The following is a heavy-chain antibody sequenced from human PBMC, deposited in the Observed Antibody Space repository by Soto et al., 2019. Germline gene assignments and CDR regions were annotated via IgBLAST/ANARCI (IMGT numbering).Heavy chain of an antibody. Sequence: ASETLSLPCTVSGGSLSRSSYHLGRIRQPPGKGLEWIGSIYYSGSTYYNPSLKSRVTISVDTSKNQFSLKLSSVTAADTAVYYCASPKIAFYNWFDPWGQGTLVTVSS. D-gene: IGHD3-3*02. V-gene: IGHV4-39*01. J-gene: IGHJ5*02. CDR3: ASPKIAFYNWFDP. CDR2: IYYSGST. CDR1: GGSLSRSSYH.